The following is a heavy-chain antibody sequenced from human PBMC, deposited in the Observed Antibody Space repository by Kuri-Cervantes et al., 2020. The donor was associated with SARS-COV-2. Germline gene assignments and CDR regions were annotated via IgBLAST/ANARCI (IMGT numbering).Heavy chain of an antibody. CDR2: THHSGNT. Sequence: SETLSLTCTVSGGSIISNKYYWGWIRQSPGKGLEWIGSTHHSGNTYYNPSLKSRVIISVDTSKNQFSLKLSSVTAADTAVYYCARRRSSGWYMWFDPWGQGTLVTVSS. J-gene: IGHJ5*02. V-gene: IGHV4-39*01. D-gene: IGHD6-19*01. CDR1: GGSIISNKYY. CDR3: ARRRSSGWYMWFDP.